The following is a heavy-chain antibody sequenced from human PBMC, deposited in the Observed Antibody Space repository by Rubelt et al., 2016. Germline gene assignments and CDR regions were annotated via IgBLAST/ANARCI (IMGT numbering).Heavy chain of an antibody. D-gene: IGHD2-2*01. CDR2: IWYDGSNK. Sequence: APGKGLEWVAVIWYDGSNKYYADSVKGRFTISRDNSKNTLYLQMNSLRAEDTAVYYCATLGYCSSTSCYPVAFDIWGQGTMVTVSS. J-gene: IGHJ3*02. CDR3: ATLGYCSSTSCYPVAFDI. V-gene: IGHV3-33*01.